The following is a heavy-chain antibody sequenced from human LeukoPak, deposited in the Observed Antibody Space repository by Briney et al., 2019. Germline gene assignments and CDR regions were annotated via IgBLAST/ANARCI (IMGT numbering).Heavy chain of an antibody. Sequence: GGSLRLSCAASGFTFSSYAMSWVRQAPGKGLEWVLAISGSGGSTYYADSVKGRFTISRDNSKNTLYLQMNSLRAEDTAVYYCAASPVYAMVWFDPWGQGTLVTVSS. CDR3: AASPVYAMVWFDP. CDR2: ISGSGGST. CDR1: GFTFSSYA. V-gene: IGHV3-23*01. D-gene: IGHD2-8*01. J-gene: IGHJ5*02.